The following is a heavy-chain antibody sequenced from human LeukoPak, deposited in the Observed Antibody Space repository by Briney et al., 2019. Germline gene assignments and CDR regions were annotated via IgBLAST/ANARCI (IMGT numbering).Heavy chain of an antibody. Sequence: GRSLRLSCAASGFTFSSYGMHWVRQAPGKGLEWVAVIWYDGRNKFYADSLKGRFTISRDNSKNSLYLQMNSLRAEDTAVYYCARDPIAAVRFDYWGQGTLVTVSS. CDR2: IWYDGRNK. D-gene: IGHD6-13*01. J-gene: IGHJ4*02. CDR3: ARDPIAAVRFDY. V-gene: IGHV3-33*01. CDR1: GFTFSSYG.